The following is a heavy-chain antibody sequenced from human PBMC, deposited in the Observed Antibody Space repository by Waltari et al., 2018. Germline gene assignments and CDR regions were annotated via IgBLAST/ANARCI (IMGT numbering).Heavy chain of an antibody. CDR2: IYHSGGT. J-gene: IGHJ3*02. CDR3: ARARRGGDDIVVVVAATRAFDI. V-gene: IGHV4-4*02. D-gene: IGHD2-15*01. CDR1: GGSISSRNW. Sequence: QVQLQESGPGLVKPSGTLSLTCAVSGGSISSRNWWSWVRQPPGTGLEWIGEIYHSGGTNNNPSLKSRVTISVDKSKNQFSLRRSSVTAADTAVYYCARARRGGDDIVVVVAATRAFDIWGQGTMVTVSS.